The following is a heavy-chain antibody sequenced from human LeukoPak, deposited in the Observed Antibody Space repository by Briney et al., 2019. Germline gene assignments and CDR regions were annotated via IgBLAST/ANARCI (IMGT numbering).Heavy chain of an antibody. V-gene: IGHV3-74*01. CDR1: GFTLSPYW. CDR2: NPDGSRR. CDR3: ARDRTIFGVVHSSYYYGMDV. J-gene: IGHJ6*02. Sequence: GGSLRLSCAASGFTLSPYWIHWVRQAPGRGLVWVSRNPDGSRRGYADSVKGRFTISRDNSKNTLYLQMNSLRAEDTAVYYCARDRTIFGVVHSSYYYGMDVWGQGTTVTVSS. D-gene: IGHD3-3*01.